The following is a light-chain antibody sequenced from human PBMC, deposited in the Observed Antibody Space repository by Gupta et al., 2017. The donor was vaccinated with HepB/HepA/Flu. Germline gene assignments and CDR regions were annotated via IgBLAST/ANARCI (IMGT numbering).Light chain of an antibody. CDR2: GAS. CDR3: HQYNDWPRT. Sequence: EIVMTQSPATLSVSPGERATLSCRASQSVNSNLAWYQQKPGQAPRLLIFGASTRAAAIPARFSGSGSGTEFTLTISRLQSEDFAIYYCHQYNDWPRTFGQGTKVEIK. J-gene: IGKJ1*01. CDR1: QSVNSN. V-gene: IGKV3-15*01.